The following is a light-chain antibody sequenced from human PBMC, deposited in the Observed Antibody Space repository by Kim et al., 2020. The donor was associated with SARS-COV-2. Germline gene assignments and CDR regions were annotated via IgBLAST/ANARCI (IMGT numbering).Light chain of an antibody. J-gene: IGLJ2*01. CDR2: EVS. CDR3: SSYRSDTTVI. CDR1: RGDIGSYDR. Sequence: GQSVTISCTGTRGDIGSYDRVSWFRQSPGTAPKLIMSEVSKRPSGVPDRFSGSKSGSTASLTISGLQAEDEADYYCSSYRSDTTVIFGGWTQLTVL. V-gene: IGLV2-18*02.